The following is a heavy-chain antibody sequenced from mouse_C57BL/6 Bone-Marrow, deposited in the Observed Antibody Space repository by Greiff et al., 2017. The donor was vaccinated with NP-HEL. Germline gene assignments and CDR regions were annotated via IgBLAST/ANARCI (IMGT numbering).Heavy chain of an antibody. D-gene: IGHD4-1*01. CDR3: ARSKPNWDWFAY. J-gene: IGHJ3*01. CDR1: GFTFSSYG. CDR2: ISSGGSYT. V-gene: IGHV5-6*01. Sequence: EVQVVESGGDLVKPGGSLKLSCAASGFTFSSYGMSWVRRTPDKRLEWVATISSGGSYTYYPDSVKGRFTISRDNAKNTLYLQMSSLKSEDTAMYYCARSKPNWDWFAYWGQGTLVTVSA.